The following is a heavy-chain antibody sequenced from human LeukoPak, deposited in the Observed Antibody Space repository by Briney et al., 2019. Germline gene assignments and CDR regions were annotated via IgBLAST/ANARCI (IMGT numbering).Heavy chain of an antibody. CDR3: AREGTRTVVTLNDAFDI. CDR2: IYTSGST. V-gene: IGHV4-61*02. J-gene: IGHJ3*02. CDR1: GGSISSGSYY. Sequence: PSETLSLTCTVSGGSISSGSYYWSWIRRPAGKGLEWIGRIYTSGSTNYNPSLKSRVTISVDTSKNQFSLKLSSVTAADTAVYYCAREGTRTVVTLNDAFDIWGQGTMVTVSS. D-gene: IGHD4-23*01.